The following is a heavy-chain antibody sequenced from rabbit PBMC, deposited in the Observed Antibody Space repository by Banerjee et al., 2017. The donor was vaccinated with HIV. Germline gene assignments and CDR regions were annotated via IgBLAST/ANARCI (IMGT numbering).Heavy chain of an antibody. Sequence: QSLEESGGDLVKPGASLTLTCTASGFSFSSSYHMCWVRQAPGKGLELIACIYTDSDGTWYASWVNGRFTITRSTSLNTVTLQMTSLTAADTATYFCARGDTGSRHSPFNLWGPGTLVTVS. V-gene: IGHV1S43*01. CDR3: ARGDTGSRHSPFNL. D-gene: IGHD1-1*01. J-gene: IGHJ4*01. CDR1: GFSFSSSYH. CDR2: IYTDSDGT.